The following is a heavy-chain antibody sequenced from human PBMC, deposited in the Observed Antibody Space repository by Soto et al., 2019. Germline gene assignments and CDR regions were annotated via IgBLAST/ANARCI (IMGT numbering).Heavy chain of an antibody. CDR1: GVTFSSYG. Sequence: QVQLVESGGGVVQPGRSLRLSCSASGVTFSSYGMHWVRQAPGKGLEWVAFISYDGTNKYYADSVKGRFTISRDDSKNTLYLQMNSLRPEDTAVYYCAKEKATRGYSFLVDYWGQGTMVTVSS. V-gene: IGHV3-30*18. CDR2: ISYDGTNK. D-gene: IGHD5-18*01. CDR3: AKEKATRGYSFLVDY. J-gene: IGHJ4*02.